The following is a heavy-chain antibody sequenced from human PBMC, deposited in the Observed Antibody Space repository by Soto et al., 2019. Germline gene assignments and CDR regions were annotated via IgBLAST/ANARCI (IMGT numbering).Heavy chain of an antibody. CDR2: INGGNGDT. D-gene: IGHD2-15*01. CDR3: AREGTGGKCYGGRCYFVSFDL. CDR1: GFTFTHYA. Sequence: QVLLMQSGAEVRKPGASVKVSCGASGFTFTHYAFHWVRQAPGQGLEWMGWINGGNGDTKYSQSLQDRVTFTRDTPASTAYMEVSRLTSADTAVYYCAREGTGGKCYGGRCYFVSFDLWGRGTMVIVSS. V-gene: IGHV1-3*01. J-gene: IGHJ3*01.